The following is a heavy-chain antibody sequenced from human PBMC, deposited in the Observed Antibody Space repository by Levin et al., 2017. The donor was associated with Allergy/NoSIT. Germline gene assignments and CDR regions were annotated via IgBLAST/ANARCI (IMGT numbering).Heavy chain of an antibody. J-gene: IGHJ4*01. Sequence: PTGGSLRLSCAASGFAFTTYWTSWVRQAPGKGLEWVANIKEDGSEKNYVDSVRGRFSISRDNAKDSVYLQMNSLRVEDTAVYYCASGRTVAYYWGQGTLVSVSS. CDR2: IKEDGSEK. D-gene: IGHD1-26*01. CDR1: GFAFTTYW. V-gene: IGHV3-7*01. CDR3: ASGRTVAYY.